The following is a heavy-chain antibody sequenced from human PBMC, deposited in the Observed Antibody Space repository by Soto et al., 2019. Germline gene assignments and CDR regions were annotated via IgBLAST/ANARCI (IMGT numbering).Heavy chain of an antibody. V-gene: IGHV1-69*01. CDR2: SIPIFGTA. CDR3: RVVPAAIPFDY. J-gene: IGHJ4*02. Sequence: QVQLVQSGAEVKKPGSSVKVSCKASGGTFSSYAISWVRQAPGHGLEWMGGSIPIFGTANYAQKFQGRVTITADESTGTAYMELISLRSEETAVYYGRVVPAAIPFDYWGQGTLVTVSS. D-gene: IGHD2-2*01. CDR1: GGTFSSYA.